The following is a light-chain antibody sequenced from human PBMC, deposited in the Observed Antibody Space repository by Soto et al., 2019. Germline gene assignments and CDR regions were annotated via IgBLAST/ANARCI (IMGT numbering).Light chain of an antibody. V-gene: IGKV1-5*01. CDR3: QQYENFWT. CDR1: QSISSW. J-gene: IGKJ1*01. Sequence: DIQMTQSPSTLSATAGDRVTITCRASQSISSWLAWYQHKPGKAPKLLIYDASNLDSGVPSRFSGSGSGTEFSLTISNLQPDDCATYYCQQYENFWTCGQVTKVDIK. CDR2: DAS.